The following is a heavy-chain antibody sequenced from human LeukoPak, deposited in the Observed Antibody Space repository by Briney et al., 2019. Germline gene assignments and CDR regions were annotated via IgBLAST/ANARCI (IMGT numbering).Heavy chain of an antibody. CDR1: GYSISSGYY. CDR3: ARYDVWGTYRAFDY. J-gene: IGHJ4*02. CDR2: IYHSGST. D-gene: IGHD3-16*02. V-gene: IGHV4-38-2*02. Sequence: SETLSLTCTVSGYSISSGYYWGWIRQPPGKGLEWIGSIYHSGSTYYNPSLKSRVTISVDTSKNQFSLKLSSVTAADTAVYYCARYDVWGTYRAFDYWGQGTLVTVSS.